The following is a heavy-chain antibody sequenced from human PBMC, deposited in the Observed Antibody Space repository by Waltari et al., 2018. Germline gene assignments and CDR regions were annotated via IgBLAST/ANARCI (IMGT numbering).Heavy chain of an antibody. CDR1: GFTFGDYA. Sequence: EVQLVESGGGLVQPGRSRRLSCTASGFTFGDYAMSWVRQAPGKGREGVGFMRRKADGGTTEYAASVKGRFTISRDDSKSIAYLQMNSLKTEDTAGYYCTRTGYSYGDWGQGTLVTVSS. V-gene: IGHV3-49*04. CDR2: MRRKADGGTT. D-gene: IGHD5-18*01. J-gene: IGHJ4*02. CDR3: TRTGYSYGD.